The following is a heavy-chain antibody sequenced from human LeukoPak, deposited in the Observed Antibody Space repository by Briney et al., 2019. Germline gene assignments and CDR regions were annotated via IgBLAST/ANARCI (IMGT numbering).Heavy chain of an antibody. CDR1: GGSFSGDY. J-gene: IGHJ3*02. CDR3: ARRSVFTDAFDI. Sequence: SETLSLTCAVYGGSFSGDYWSWIRQPPGKGLEWIGYIYYSGSTYYNPSLKSRVTMSVDTSKNQFSLKLSSVTAVDTAVYYCARRSVFTDAFDIWGQGTMVTVSS. V-gene: IGHV4-34*10. CDR2: IYYSGST. D-gene: IGHD3-10*01.